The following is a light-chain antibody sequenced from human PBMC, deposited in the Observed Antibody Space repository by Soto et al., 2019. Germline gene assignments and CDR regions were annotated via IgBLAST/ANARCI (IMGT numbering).Light chain of an antibody. CDR2: WAS. J-gene: IGKJ1*01. CDR3: QQYYRPPRT. Sequence: DIVMTQSPDSLAVSLGERATINCKSSQSVLYSSNNKNYLAWYQQKPGQPPKLLIYWASTRESGVPDRFSGKGSGTDFTHTISSLHAEDVAYYYGQQYYRPPRTFCQGTKVEIK. CDR1: QSVLYSSNNKNY. V-gene: IGKV4-1*01.